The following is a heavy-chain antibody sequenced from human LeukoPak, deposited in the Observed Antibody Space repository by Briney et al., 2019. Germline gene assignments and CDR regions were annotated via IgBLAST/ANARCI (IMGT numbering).Heavy chain of an antibody. CDR3: ARGRRIVVVLGATRTHRDYYMDV. V-gene: IGHV4-34*01. J-gene: IGHJ6*03. CDR2: TYHSGST. Sequence: SETLSLTCAVYGGSFSGYYWSWIRQSPGKGLEWIGETYHSGSTNYNSSLKSRVTISLDTSKNQFSLRLSSVTAADTAVYYCARGRRIVVVLGATRTHRDYYMDVWGKGTTVTVSS. CDR1: GGSFSGYY. D-gene: IGHD2-15*01.